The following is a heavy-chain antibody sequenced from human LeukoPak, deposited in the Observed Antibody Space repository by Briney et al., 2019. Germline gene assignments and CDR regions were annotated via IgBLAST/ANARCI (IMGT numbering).Heavy chain of an antibody. CDR2: INEDGSEK. CDR1: GFTFTSYW. D-gene: IGHD4-17*01. V-gene: IGHV3-7*03. Sequence: GGSLRLSCAASGFTFTSYWMSWVRQAPGKGLEWVANINEDGSEKYYVDSVKGRFTISRDNAKNSLYLQMNSLRAEDTALYYCAKGLLKEPGYGDYFGYWGQGTLVTVSS. CDR3: AKGLLKEPGYGDYFGY. J-gene: IGHJ4*02.